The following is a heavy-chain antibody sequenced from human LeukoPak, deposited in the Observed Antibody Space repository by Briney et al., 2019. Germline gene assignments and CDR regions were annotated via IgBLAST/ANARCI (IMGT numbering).Heavy chain of an antibody. J-gene: IGHJ4*02. CDR2: ISYDGSDK. CDR3: AKDLSYSTIWPYFDF. CDR1: GFSFSSHG. V-gene: IGHV3-30*18. D-gene: IGHD6-13*01. Sequence: GGSLRLSCAASGFSFSSHGMHWVRQAPGKGLEWVALISYDGSDKYYADSVKGRFTISRDNSKSTLYLQMNSLSSEDTAVFYCAKDLSYSTIWPYFDFWGPGTLVTVSS.